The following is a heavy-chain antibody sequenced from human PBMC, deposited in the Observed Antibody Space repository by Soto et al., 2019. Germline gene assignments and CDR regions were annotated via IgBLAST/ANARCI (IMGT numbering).Heavy chain of an antibody. V-gene: IGHV3-7*01. J-gene: IGHJ4*02. Sequence: LRLSWAASGFTFRSYWMDWVRQAPGKGLEWVANINPDGSEKHHVDSVRGRFTISRDKAKNSLYLQMSSLTAEYSALYFCSRSLDSWGQGTLVTVSS. CDR2: INPDGSEK. CDR3: SRSLDS. CDR1: GFTFRSYW.